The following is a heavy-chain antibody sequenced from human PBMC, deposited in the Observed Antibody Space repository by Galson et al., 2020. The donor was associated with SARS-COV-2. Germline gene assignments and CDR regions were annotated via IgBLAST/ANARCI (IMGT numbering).Heavy chain of an antibody. CDR3: ARGDSGYDLSAYYFDY. CDR2: IGTAGDT. Sequence: GGSLRLSCAASGFTFSSYDMHWVRQATGKGLEWVSAIGTAGDTYYPGSVKGRFTISRENAKNSLYLQMNSLRAGDTAVYYCARGDSGYDLSAYYFDYWGQGTLVTVSS. CDR1: GFTFSSYD. V-gene: IGHV3-13*01. D-gene: IGHD5-12*01. J-gene: IGHJ4*02.